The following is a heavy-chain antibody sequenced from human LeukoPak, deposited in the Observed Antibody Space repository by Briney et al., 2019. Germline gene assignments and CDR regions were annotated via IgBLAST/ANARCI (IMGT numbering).Heavy chain of an antibody. D-gene: IGHD6-19*01. V-gene: IGHV3-7*01. Sequence: PGGSLRLSCAASGFTFSNYWMSWVRQTPGKGLEWVANIKKDGSEKYDVDSVKGRFTISRDNAKNSLYLQMNSLRAEDTAVYYCARLSTAVPGQDHWGQGTLVTVSS. CDR3: ARLSTAVPGQDH. J-gene: IGHJ4*02. CDR1: GFTFSNYW. CDR2: IKKDGSEK.